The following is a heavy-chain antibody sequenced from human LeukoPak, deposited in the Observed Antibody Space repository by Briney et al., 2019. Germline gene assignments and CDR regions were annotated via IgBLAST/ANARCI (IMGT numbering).Heavy chain of an antibody. V-gene: IGHV3-48*03. J-gene: IGHJ6*03. Sequence: TGGSLRLSCAASGFTFSSYEMNWVRQAPGKGLEWVSYISSSGSTIYYADSVKGRFTISRDNAKNSLYLQMNSLRAEDTAVYYCARDGFHYYGSGSTHYYYYYYMDVWGKGTTVTVSS. CDR3: ARDGFHYYGSGSTHYYYYYYMDV. D-gene: IGHD3-10*01. CDR1: GFTFSSYE. CDR2: ISSSGSTI.